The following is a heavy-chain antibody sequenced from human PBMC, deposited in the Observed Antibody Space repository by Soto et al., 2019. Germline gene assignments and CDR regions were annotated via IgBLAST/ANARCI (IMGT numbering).Heavy chain of an antibody. Sequence: NYATHRFRKDPGKGLEWVAVISYDGSNKSYADSVKGRFTISRDNSKNTLYLQMNSLRAEDPSVYYSASPVAEANTWLAIWGQGNLVPVS. J-gene: IGHJ4*02. CDR1: NYA. V-gene: IGHV3-30-3*01. CDR2: ISYDGSNK. D-gene: IGHD2-15*01. CDR3: ASPVAEANTWLAI.